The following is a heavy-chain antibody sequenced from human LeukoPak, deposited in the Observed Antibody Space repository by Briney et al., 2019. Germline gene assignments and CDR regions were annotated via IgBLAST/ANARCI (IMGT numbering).Heavy chain of an antibody. V-gene: IGHV1-2*06. D-gene: IGHD6-13*01. CDR3: ARGYSSSWLDY. CDR2: INPNSGGT. CDR1: GYTFTAFY. J-gene: IGHJ4*02. Sequence: ASVKVSCKASGYTFTAFYMHWVRQAPGQGLEWMGRINPNSGGTKYAQKFQSRVTMTTDTSINTAYLELSRLRSDDTAVYYCARGYSSSWLDYWGQGTLVTVSS.